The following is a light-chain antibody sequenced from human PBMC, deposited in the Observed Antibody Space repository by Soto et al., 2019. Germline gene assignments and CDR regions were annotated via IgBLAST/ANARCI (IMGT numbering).Light chain of an antibody. CDR1: SSDVGGYNY. CDR2: DVS. Sequence: QSVLTQPASVSGSPGQSITISCSGTSSDVGGYNYVSWYQQHPGKAPKLMIYDVSRRPSGVSHRFSGSKSGNTASLTISGLQAEDEADYYCSSCASSTTLVFGGGTKVTVL. CDR3: SSCASSTTLV. J-gene: IGLJ2*01. V-gene: IGLV2-14*01.